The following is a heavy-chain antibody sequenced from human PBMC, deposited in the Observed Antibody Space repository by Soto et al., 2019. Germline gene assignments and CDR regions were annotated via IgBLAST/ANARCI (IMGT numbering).Heavy chain of an antibody. D-gene: IGHD3-3*01. CDR2: MYYSGSN. CDR1: CYSLISTW. V-gene: IGHV4-28*03. CDR3: ARVEGYEFWSGYSYFDA. J-gene: IGHJ4*02. Sequence: WETLSLTCAVSCYSLISTWWGWIRQPPGQGLEWIGYMYYSGSNYYNPALRSRVTMSVDTSKNQLSLKLSSVTAVDTAVYYCARVEGYEFWSGYSYFDAWGQGTLVTVSS.